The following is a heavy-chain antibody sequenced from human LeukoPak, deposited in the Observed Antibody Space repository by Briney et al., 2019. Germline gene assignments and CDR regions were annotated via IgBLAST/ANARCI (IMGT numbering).Heavy chain of an antibody. J-gene: IGHJ5*02. V-gene: IGHV4-59*08. CDR1: GGSISSYY. CDR2: IYYSGST. Sequence: SETLSLTCTVSGGSISSYYWSWIRQPPGKGLECIGYIYYSGSTNYNPSLKSRVTISLDTSKNQFSPKLSSVTAADTAVYYCARQIAVAGWFDPWGQGTLVTVSS. CDR3: ARQIAVAGWFDP. D-gene: IGHD6-19*01.